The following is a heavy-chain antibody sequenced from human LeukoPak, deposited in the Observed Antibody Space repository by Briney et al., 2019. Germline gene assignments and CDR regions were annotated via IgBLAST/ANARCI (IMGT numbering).Heavy chain of an antibody. CDR2: INSDGSST. D-gene: IGHD6-6*01. V-gene: IGHV3-74*01. Sequence: PGGPLRLSCAASGFTFSSYWMHWVRQAPGKGLVWVSRINSDGSSTSYADSVKGRFTISRDNAKNTLYLQMNSLRAEDTAVYYCAKASVAARDYYMDVWGKGTTVTVSS. J-gene: IGHJ6*03. CDR1: GFTFSSYW. CDR3: AKASVAARDYYMDV.